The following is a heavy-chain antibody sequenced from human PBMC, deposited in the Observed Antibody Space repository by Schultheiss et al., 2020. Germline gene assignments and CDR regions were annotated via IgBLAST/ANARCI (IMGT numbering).Heavy chain of an antibody. Sequence: GGSLRLSCAASGFTFDDYGMHWVRQTPGKGLEWVSGINWNGGSIGYADSVKGRFTISRDNSKNTLYLQMNSLRAEDTAVYYCARGSWELLPIDYWGQGTLVTVSS. D-gene: IGHD1-26*01. J-gene: IGHJ4*02. CDR2: INWNGGSI. V-gene: IGHV3-20*04. CDR3: ARGSWELLPIDY. CDR1: GFTFDDYG.